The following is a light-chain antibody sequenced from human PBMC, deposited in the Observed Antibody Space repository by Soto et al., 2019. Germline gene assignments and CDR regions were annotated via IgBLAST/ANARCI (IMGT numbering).Light chain of an antibody. CDR3: CSYAGTYTLWV. CDR2: DVT. V-gene: IGLV2-11*01. Sequence: QSALTQPRSVSGSPGQSVTISCTGPSGDVGGYNFVSWYQQYPGKAPKLIIYDVTKRPSGVPDRFSGSKSGNTASLTISGLQAEDEADYYCCSYAGTYTLWVFGGGTKLTVL. CDR1: SGDVGGYNF. J-gene: IGLJ3*02.